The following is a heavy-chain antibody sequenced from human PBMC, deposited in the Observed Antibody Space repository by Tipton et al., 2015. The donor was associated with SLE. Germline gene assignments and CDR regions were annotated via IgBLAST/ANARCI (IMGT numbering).Heavy chain of an antibody. Sequence: TLSLTCAVYGGSFSGYYWSWIRQPPGKGLEWIGEINHGGSTYYNLSLKSRVTISVDTSKNQFSLNLSPVTAADTAVYYCARSRIYDGSVDYYGFFDYWGQGTLVTVSS. D-gene: IGHD3-22*01. V-gene: IGHV4-34*01. CDR3: ARSRIYDGSVDYYGFFDY. CDR1: GGSFSGYY. J-gene: IGHJ4*02. CDR2: INHGGST.